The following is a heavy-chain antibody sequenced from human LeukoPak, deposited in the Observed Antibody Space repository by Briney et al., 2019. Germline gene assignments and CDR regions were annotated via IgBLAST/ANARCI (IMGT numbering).Heavy chain of an antibody. J-gene: IGHJ5*02. CDR2: IIPIFGTA. CDR1: GGTFSIYA. D-gene: IGHD6-19*01. Sequence: SVKVSFKASGGTFSIYAISWVRHAPGQGLEWMGGIIPIFGTADYSQKFQGRGTITADESTSTAYMELSSLRSEDTAVYYWSRKTNKGIAVNWFDPWGQGTLVTVSS. V-gene: IGHV1-69*01. CDR3: SRKTNKGIAVNWFDP.